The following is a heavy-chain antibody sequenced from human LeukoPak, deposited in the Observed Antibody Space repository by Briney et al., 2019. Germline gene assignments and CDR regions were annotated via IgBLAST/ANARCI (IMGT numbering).Heavy chain of an antibody. CDR1: GDSISSSSYY. J-gene: IGHJ6*02. Sequence: PSETLSLTCTVSGDSISSSSYYWGWIRQPPGKGLECSESIYYSGSTYYNPSLKSRVTISVDTSKNQFSLKLSSVTAADTAVYYCARDWRTRGDYYGMDVWGQGTTVTVSS. CDR2: IYYSGST. V-gene: IGHV4-39*07. CDR3: ARDWRTRGDYYGMDV. D-gene: IGHD1-14*01.